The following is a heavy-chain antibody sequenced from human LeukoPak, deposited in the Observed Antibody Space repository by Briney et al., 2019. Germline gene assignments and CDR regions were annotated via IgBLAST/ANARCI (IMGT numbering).Heavy chain of an antibody. V-gene: IGHV4-38-2*02. CDR2: IYHSGST. Sequence: SETLSLTCTVSGYSISSGYYWGWIRQPPGKGLEWIGSIYHSGSTYYNPSLKSRVTISVDTSKNQFSLKLSSMTAADTAVYYCARDYDSSGYYFDFDYWGQGTLVTVSS. CDR1: GYSISSGYY. D-gene: IGHD3-22*01. J-gene: IGHJ4*02. CDR3: ARDYDSSGYYFDFDY.